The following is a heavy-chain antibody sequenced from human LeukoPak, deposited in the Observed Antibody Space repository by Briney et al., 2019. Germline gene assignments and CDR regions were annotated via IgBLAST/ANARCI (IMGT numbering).Heavy chain of an antibody. CDR2: VYYSGST. J-gene: IGHJ4*02. CDR3: ARTFPVPSPSPGSFDY. D-gene: IGHD2/OR15-2a*01. V-gene: IGHV4-38-2*01. CDR1: GYSISSGDY. Sequence: PSETLSLTCAVSGYSISSGDYWGWIRQPPGKGLEWIGSVYYSGSTHYNPSLKSRVTISVDTSRNQFSLRLSSVTAADTAVYYCARTFPVPSPSPGSFDYWAQETLPTVSS.